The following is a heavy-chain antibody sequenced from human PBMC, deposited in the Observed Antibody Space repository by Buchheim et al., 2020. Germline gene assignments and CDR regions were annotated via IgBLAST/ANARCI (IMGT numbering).Heavy chain of an antibody. Sequence: QLQLQESGPGLVKPSETLSLTCTVSGGTISSSSYYWGWIRQPPGKGLEWIGSIYYSGSTYYNPSLKSRVTISVDTSKNQFSLRLSSVTAADTAVYYCARHADTAMATDFDYWGQGTL. V-gene: IGHV4-39*01. J-gene: IGHJ4*02. CDR1: GGTISSSSYY. D-gene: IGHD5-18*01. CDR3: ARHADTAMATDFDY. CDR2: IYYSGST.